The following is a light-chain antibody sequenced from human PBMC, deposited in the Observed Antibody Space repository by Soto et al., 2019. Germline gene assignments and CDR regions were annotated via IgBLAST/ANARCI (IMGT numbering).Light chain of an antibody. CDR1: SSNIGGNS. CDR2: DDN. CDR3: GSWDSSVIAYV. V-gene: IGLV1-51*01. Sequence: QSVLTQPPSVSAAPGQKVTISCSGSSSNIGGNSVSWYQQLPGTAPNLLIYDDNKRPSGIPDRFACSKSSPSATLGITGLPTGEKADYYCGSWDSSVIAYVFGDGTKFTVL. J-gene: IGLJ1*01.